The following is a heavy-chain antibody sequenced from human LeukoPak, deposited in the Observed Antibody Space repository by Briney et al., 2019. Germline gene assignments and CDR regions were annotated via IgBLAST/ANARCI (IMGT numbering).Heavy chain of an antibody. CDR2: ITSSGRTP. J-gene: IGHJ1*01. Sequence: PGGSLRLSCEASGFSFNTHAMSWVRQSPGKGPEWVASITSSGRTPYYTDSVRGRFIISRDNSKNTLYLQMNSLRGDDTAVYYCAKDRPNFYESSGSYYKLKGDLWGQGSLVTVS. CDR1: GFSFNTHA. D-gene: IGHD3-10*01. V-gene: IGHV3-23*01. CDR3: AKDRPNFYESSGSYYKLKGDL.